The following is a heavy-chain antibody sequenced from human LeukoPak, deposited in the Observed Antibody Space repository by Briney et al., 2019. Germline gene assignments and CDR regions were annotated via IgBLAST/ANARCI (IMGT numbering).Heavy chain of an antibody. CDR3: ARRMAVVATNYGY. CDR2: MNPNSGNT. CDR1: GYTFTSYD. D-gene: IGHD5-12*01. V-gene: IGHV1-8*01. Sequence: ASVKVSCKASGYTFTSYDINRVRQATGQGLEWMGWMNPNSGNTGYAQKFQGRVTMTRNTSISTAYMELSSLRSEDTAVYYCARRMAVVATNYGYWGQGTLVTVSS. J-gene: IGHJ4*02.